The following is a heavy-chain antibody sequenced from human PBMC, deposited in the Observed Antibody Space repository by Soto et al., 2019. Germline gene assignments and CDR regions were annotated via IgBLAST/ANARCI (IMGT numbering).Heavy chain of an antibody. CDR3: ARNLCGGDCFTHDYYYYGMDV. V-gene: IGHV1-69*13. D-gene: IGHD2-21*02. J-gene: IGHJ6*02. Sequence: ASVKVSCKASGGTFSSYAISWVRQAPGQGLEWMGGIIPIFGTANYAQKFQGRVTITADESTSTAYMELSSLRSEDTAVYYCARNLCGGDCFTHDYYYYGMDVWGQGTTVTVSS. CDR2: IIPIFGTA. CDR1: GGTFSSYA.